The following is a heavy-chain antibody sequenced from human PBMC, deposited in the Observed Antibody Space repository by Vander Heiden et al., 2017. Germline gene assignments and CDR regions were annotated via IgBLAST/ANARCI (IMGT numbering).Heavy chain of an antibody. CDR1: GFTFSSYT. Sequence: EVQLLASGGGLVQPGGSLRLSCAASGFTFSSYTMSWVRQAPGKGLEWVSAISGSSDSTSFADSVKGRFTISRDNSKNTLYLQMNSLRAEDTAVYYCVKGVSGYYLLDYWGQGTLVTVSS. V-gene: IGHV3-23*01. J-gene: IGHJ4*02. CDR2: ISGSSDST. CDR3: VKGVSGYYLLDY. D-gene: IGHD3-22*01.